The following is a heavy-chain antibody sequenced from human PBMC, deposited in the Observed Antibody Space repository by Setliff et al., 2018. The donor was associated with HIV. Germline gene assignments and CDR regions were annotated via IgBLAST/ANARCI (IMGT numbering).Heavy chain of an antibody. D-gene: IGHD3-10*01. V-gene: IGHV4-61*02. CDR3: ARIIMHRGGAFDI. CDR1: GGSISSGSYY. CDR2: IYTSGST. Sequence: SETLSLTCTVSGGSISSGSYYWSLIRRPAGKGLQWIGRIYTSGSTTYNPSLKSRVTISVDTSKNQFSLKLNAVTAADTAVYYCARIIMHRGGAFDIWGQGTMGTVSS. J-gene: IGHJ3*02.